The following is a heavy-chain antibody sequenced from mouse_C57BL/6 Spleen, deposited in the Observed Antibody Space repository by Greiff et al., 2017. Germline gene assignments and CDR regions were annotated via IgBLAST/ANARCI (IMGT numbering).Heavy chain of an antibody. CDR1: GFTFTDYY. Sequence: EVKLVESGGGLVQPGGSLSLSCAASGFTFTDYYMSWVRQPPGKALEWVGFIRNKANGYTTEYSASVKGRFTISRDNSQSILYRQMNALRAEDSATYYCARYMDYWGQGTSVTVSS. J-gene: IGHJ4*01. CDR2: IRNKANGYTT. V-gene: IGHV7-3*01. CDR3: ARYMDY.